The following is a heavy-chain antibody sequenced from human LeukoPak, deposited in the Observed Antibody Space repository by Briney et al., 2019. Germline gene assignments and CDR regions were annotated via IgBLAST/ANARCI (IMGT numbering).Heavy chain of an antibody. CDR1: GGSIVTSSYY. J-gene: IGHJ5*02. Sequence: SETLSLTCSVSGGSIVTSSYYWGWIRQPPGKGLDWIASIHYRGSIYYNPSLKSRVTMAVDTSKSQVSLRLTSVTAADTATYYCARHGWDAYGPKAFDPWGQGTLVIVSS. V-gene: IGHV4-39*01. CDR2: IHYRGSI. CDR3: ARHGWDAYGPKAFDP. D-gene: IGHD3-16*01.